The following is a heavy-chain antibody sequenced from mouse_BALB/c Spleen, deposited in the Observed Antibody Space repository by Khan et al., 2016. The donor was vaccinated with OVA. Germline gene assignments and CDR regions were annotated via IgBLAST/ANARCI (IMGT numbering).Heavy chain of an antibody. Sequence: VQLKESGGDLVKTEGSLKLSCAASGFTFSTYGMSWVRQTPDKRLEWVATISSGGHYTYYIDSVKGRFTIPRDNVKNILNLQMTSLRSEDTAMYYCARLAYYYNSEGFAYWGQGTLVTVSA. CDR3: ARLAYYYNSEGFAY. CDR2: ISSGGHYT. CDR1: GFTFSTYG. D-gene: IGHD1-1*02. J-gene: IGHJ3*01. V-gene: IGHV5-6*01.